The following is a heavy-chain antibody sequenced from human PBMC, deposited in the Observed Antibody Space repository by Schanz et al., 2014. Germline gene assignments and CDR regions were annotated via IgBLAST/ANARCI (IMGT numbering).Heavy chain of an antibody. Sequence: QLVQSGSEFRKPGASVKVSCKASGYIFSSYAIHWVRQAPGQGLEWMGWINPTTGNPGYAQGFTGRFVFSFDTAVSTAYLQIRGLKAEDTAVYYWARARYGLDVWGQGTTVTVSS. CDR2: INPTTGNP. V-gene: IGHV7-4-1*02. J-gene: IGHJ6*02. CDR1: GYIFSSYA. CDR3: ARARYGLDV.